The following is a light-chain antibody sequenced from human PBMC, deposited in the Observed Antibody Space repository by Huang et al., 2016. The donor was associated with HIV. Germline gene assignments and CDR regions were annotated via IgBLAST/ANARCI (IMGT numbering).Light chain of an antibody. CDR2: DAS. V-gene: IGKV1-33*01. J-gene: IGKJ4*01. Sequence: DIQMTQSPSSLSASVGDRVTITCQASQDISKFLNWYQQKPGKAPKSLIYDASNLETGVPSRFSGSGSGTDFTFTISSLQPEDIATYYCQQYDNLPLTFGGGTKVEIK. CDR3: QQYDNLPLT. CDR1: QDISKF.